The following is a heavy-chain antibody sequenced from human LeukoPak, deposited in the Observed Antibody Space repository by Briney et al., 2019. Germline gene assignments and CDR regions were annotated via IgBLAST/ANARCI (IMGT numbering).Heavy chain of an antibody. D-gene: IGHD3-16*01. CDR1: GFTVSSNY. CDR2: MYSGGNT. Sequence: GGSLRLSCAASGFTVSSNYLSWVRQAPGKGLEWVSVMYSGGNTYYADSVKGRFTISRDNSKNTLYLQMNSLRAEDTAVYYCARTIYNYVWGSYDHWGQGTLVTVSS. J-gene: IGHJ4*02. CDR3: ARTIYNYVWGSYDH. V-gene: IGHV3-53*01.